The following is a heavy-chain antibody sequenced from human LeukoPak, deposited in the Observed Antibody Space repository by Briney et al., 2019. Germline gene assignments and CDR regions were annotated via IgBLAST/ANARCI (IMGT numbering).Heavy chain of an antibody. Sequence: GRSLRLSCAASGFAFSSYAMHWVRQAPGKGLEWVAVISYDGSNKYCADSVKGRFTISRDNSKNTLYLQMNSLRAEDTAVYYCARDCPVQIVGAPCGWFDPWGQGTLVTVSS. CDR2: ISYDGSNK. J-gene: IGHJ5*02. D-gene: IGHD1-26*01. CDR3: ARDCPVQIVGAPCGWFDP. CDR1: GFAFSSYA. V-gene: IGHV3-30-3*01.